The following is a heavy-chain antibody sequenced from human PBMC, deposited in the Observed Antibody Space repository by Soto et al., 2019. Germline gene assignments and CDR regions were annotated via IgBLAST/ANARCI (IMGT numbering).Heavy chain of an antibody. CDR1: GFTFDDYA. D-gene: IGHD6-13*01. Sequence: EVQLVESGGGLVQPGRSLRLSCAASGFTFDDYAMHWVRQAPGKGLEWVSGSSWNSGSIGYADSVKGRFTISRDNAKNSLYLQMNSLRAEDTALYYCAKGFPGYSSSPLDYWGQGTLVTVSS. J-gene: IGHJ4*02. CDR2: SSWNSGSI. V-gene: IGHV3-9*01. CDR3: AKGFPGYSSSPLDY.